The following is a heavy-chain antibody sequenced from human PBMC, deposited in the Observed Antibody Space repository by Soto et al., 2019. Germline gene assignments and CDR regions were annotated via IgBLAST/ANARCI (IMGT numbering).Heavy chain of an antibody. J-gene: IGHJ6*03. CDR2: ISSSGSTI. D-gene: IGHD2-2*01. CDR3: ARGQGKRYCSSTSCYDDYYYYYYMDV. Sequence: GGSLRLSCAASGFTFSDYYMSWIRQAPGKGLEWVSYISSSGSTIYYADSVKGRFTISRDNAKNSLYLQMNSLRAEDTAVYYCARGQGKRYCSSTSCYDDYYYYYYMDVWGKGTTVTVSS. V-gene: IGHV3-11*01. CDR1: GFTFSDYY.